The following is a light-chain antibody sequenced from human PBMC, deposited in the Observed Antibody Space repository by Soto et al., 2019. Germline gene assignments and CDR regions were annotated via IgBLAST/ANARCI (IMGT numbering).Light chain of an antibody. J-gene: IGLJ2*01. V-gene: IGLV6-57*02. CDR1: SGSIASNY. Sequence: NFMLTQPHSVSESPGKTVTISCTGSSGSIASNYVQWYQQRPGSAPSTVIYEDNQRPSGVPDRFSGSIDSSSNSASLTISGLEADDEADYYCQSYDSSNVVFGGGTKLTVL. CDR2: EDN. CDR3: QSYDSSNVV.